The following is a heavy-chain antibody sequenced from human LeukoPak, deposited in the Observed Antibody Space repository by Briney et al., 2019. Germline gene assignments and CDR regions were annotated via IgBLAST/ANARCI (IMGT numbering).Heavy chain of an antibody. CDR1: GGSISSSSYY. D-gene: IGHD1-7*01. V-gene: IGHV4-39*01. J-gene: IGHJ6*02. CDR2: IYYSGRT. CDR3: ASPGVVTGTTYYYYGMDV. Sequence: SETLSLTCTVSGGSISSSSYYWGWIRQPPGKGLEWVGSIYYSGRTYYNPSLKSRVTISVDTSKNQFSLKLSSVTAADTAVYYCASPGVVTGTTYYYYGMDVWGQGTTVTVSS.